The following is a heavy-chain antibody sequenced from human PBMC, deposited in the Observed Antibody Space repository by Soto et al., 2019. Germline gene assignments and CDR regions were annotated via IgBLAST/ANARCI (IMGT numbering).Heavy chain of an antibody. Sequence: GGSLRLSCAASGFTFSSYSMNWVRQAPGKGLEWVSSISSSSSYIYYADSVKGRFTISRDNAKNSLYLQMNSLRAEDTAVYYCARDCTSCYAMADYWGQGTLVTVSS. CDR1: GFTFSSYS. CDR2: ISSSSSYI. CDR3: ARDCTSCYAMADY. J-gene: IGHJ4*02. D-gene: IGHD2-2*01. V-gene: IGHV3-21*01.